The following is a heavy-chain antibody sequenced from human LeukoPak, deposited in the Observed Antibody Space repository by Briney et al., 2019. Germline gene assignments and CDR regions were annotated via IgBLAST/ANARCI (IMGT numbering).Heavy chain of an antibody. D-gene: IGHD5-18*01. CDR2: INSDGSST. Sequence: GGSLRVSCAASGFTFSSYWMHWVRQAPGNGLVWVSRINSDGSSTSYADSVKGRFTISRDNAKNTLYLQMNSLRAEDTAVYYCALQLWVSPWGQGTLVTVSS. CDR3: ALQLWVSP. CDR1: GFTFSSYW. J-gene: IGHJ4*02. V-gene: IGHV3-74*01.